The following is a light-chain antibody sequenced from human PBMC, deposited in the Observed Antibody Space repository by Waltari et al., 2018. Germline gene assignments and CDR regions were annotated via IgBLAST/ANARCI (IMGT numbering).Light chain of an antibody. V-gene: IGLV2-8*01. CDR1: SSDVGGYNY. Sequence: QSALTQPPSASGSPGQSVTISCTGTSSDVGGYNYVSWYQHHPGNAPKLMLYEVSKRPSGVPDRFSGSKAGNTASLTVSGLQAEDEADYYCSSYAGSNNLGVFGTGTKVTVL. CDR2: EVS. J-gene: IGLJ1*01. CDR3: SSYAGSNNLGV.